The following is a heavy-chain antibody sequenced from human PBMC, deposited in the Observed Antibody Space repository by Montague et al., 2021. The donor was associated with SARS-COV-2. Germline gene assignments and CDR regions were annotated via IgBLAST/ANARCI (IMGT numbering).Heavy chain of an antibody. Sequence: SLRLSCAGSGFSFIHYNINWVRQAPGKGLEWVSCISGSGSYIYYADSVRGRFTISRDNAKNSLFLEMSSLRADDTAVYYCARDKAHLPGGLDVWGQGTTVTVS. CDR3: ARDKAHLPGGLDV. CDR2: ISGSGSYI. CDR1: GFSFIHYN. J-gene: IGHJ6*02. D-gene: IGHD6-25*01. V-gene: IGHV3-21*01.